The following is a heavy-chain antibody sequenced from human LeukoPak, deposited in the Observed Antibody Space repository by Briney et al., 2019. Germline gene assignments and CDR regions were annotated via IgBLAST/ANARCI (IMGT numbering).Heavy chain of an antibody. D-gene: IGHD3-10*01. CDR3: ARFDGSGDYFDY. Sequence: PSETLSLTCTVSGGSLSGNYWSWIRQPPGKGLEWIGYISYSGSTNYNPSLKSRVTISVDTSKNQFSLKLNSVTAADTAVYYCARFDGSGDYFDYWGQGTLVTVSS. CDR1: GGSLSGNY. CDR2: ISYSGST. V-gene: IGHV4-59*01. J-gene: IGHJ4*02.